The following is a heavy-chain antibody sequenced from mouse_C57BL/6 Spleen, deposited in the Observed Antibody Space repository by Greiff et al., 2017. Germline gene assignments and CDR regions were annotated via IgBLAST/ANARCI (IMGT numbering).Heavy chain of an antibody. CDR2: INPNNGGT. Sequence: EVQLQQSGPELVKPGASVKISCKASGYTFTDYYMNWVKQSHGKSLEWIGDINPNNGGTSYNQKFKGKATLTVDKSSSTAYMELRSLTSEDSAVYYCARSYLPYYYGNSPFDYWGQGTTLTVSS. CDR3: ARSYLPYYYGNSPFDY. J-gene: IGHJ2*01. CDR1: GYTFTDYY. D-gene: IGHD1-1*01. V-gene: IGHV1-26*01.